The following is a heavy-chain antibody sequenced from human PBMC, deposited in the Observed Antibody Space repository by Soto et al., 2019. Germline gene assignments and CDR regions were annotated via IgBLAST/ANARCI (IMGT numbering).Heavy chain of an antibody. CDR3: ASGQWLDYYYYYMDV. CDR1: GGSISSYY. V-gene: IGHV4-59*01. D-gene: IGHD6-19*01. J-gene: IGHJ6*03. Sequence: SETLSLTCTVSGGSISSYYWSWIRQPPGKGLEWIGYIYYSGSTNYNASLKSRVTISADTSKNQFSLKLSSVTAADTAVYYCASGQWLDYYYYYMDVWGKGTTVTVSS. CDR2: IYYSGST.